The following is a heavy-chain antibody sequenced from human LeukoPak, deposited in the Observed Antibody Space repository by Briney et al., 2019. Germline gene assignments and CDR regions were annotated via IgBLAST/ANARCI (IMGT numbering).Heavy chain of an antibody. Sequence: PGGSLRLSCAASGFTFDDYAMHWVRQAPGKGLEWVSGISWNSGSLGYADSVKGRFTISRDKAKNSLYLQMNSLRTEDTAFYYCAKDMSPTLPRARVSDYCGQGTLVTVSS. V-gene: IGHV3-9*01. CDR2: ISWNSGSL. D-gene: IGHD6-13*01. CDR1: GFTFDDYA. CDR3: AKDMSPTLPRARVSDY. J-gene: IGHJ4*02.